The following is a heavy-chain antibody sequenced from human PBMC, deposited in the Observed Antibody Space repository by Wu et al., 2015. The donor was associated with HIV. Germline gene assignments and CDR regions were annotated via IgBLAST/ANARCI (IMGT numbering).Heavy chain of an antibody. Sequence: QVQLVQSGAEVKKPGASVNVSCKTSGYTFTGYYMHWVRQAPGQGLEWLGWINPNSGATKYAQKFQGRVTMTRDTSISTAYMVLSRLRSNDTAVYYCARGRGSNYYMDVWGKGTTVTVSS. CDR1: GYTFTGYY. CDR2: INPNSGAT. D-gene: IGHD3-10*01. CDR3: ARGRGSNYYMDV. V-gene: IGHV1-2*02. J-gene: IGHJ6*03.